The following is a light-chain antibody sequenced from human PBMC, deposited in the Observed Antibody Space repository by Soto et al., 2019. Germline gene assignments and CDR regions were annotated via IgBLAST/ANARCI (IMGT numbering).Light chain of an antibody. V-gene: IGKV3-20*01. CDR3: QQYGPSPPYT. CDR2: GAS. J-gene: IGKJ2*01. Sequence: EIVLTQSPGTLSLSPGERATLSCRASQSVSSSYLAWYQQKPGQAPRLLIYGASSRATGVPDRFSGSRSGTDFTLTISRLEPEDFGVFYWQQYGPSPPYTGGQGTKLEIK. CDR1: QSVSSSY.